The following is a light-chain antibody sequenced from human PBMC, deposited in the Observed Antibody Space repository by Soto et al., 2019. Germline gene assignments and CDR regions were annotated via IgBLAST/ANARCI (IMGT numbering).Light chain of an antibody. V-gene: IGKV1-8*01. CDR1: QGISSY. CDR3: QQYYSYPRT. J-gene: IGKJ1*01. Sequence: SAWEXDRGDVSCRASQGISSYLAWYQQKPGKAPKLLIYAASTLQSGVPSRFGGSGSGTDFTLTISCLQSEDFATYYCQQYYSYPRTFGQGTKVDI. CDR2: AAS.